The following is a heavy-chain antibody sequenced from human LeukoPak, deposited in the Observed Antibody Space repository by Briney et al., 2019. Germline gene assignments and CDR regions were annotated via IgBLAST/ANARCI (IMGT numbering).Heavy chain of an antibody. CDR2: ISSSSSYI. J-gene: IGHJ6*02. Sequence: GGSLRLSCAASGFTFISYSMNWVRPAPGKGLEGVSSISSSSSYIYYADSVKGRFTISRDNAKNSLYLQMNSLRAEDTAVYYCARDPTEYYDFWSGYYYYYYGMDVWGQGTTVTVSS. V-gene: IGHV3-21*01. CDR1: GFTFISYS. CDR3: ARDPTEYYDFWSGYYYYYYGMDV. D-gene: IGHD3-3*01.